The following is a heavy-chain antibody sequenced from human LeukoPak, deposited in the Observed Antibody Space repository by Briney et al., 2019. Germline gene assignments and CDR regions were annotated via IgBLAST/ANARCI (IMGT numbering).Heavy chain of an antibody. CDR3: ARNETTGLQRTPYYHSYVDV. Sequence: SETPSLTCTVSGGSITNNAYYWAWIRQPPGKGLEWIGSIYYSGSTHYNPSLKSRLTISVDTSKNQFSLKLSSVTAADTAVYYCARNETTGLQRTPYYHSYVDVWGKGTTVTVSS. V-gene: IGHV4-39*01. CDR2: IYYSGST. J-gene: IGHJ6*03. D-gene: IGHD4-11*01. CDR1: GGSITNNAYY.